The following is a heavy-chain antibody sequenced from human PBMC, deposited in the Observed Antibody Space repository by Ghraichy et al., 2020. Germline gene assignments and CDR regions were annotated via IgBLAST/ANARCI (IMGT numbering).Heavy chain of an antibody. CDR3: ARDWYFDL. CDR2: IKQDGSEK. Sequence: GESLNISCAASGFSFSSYWMSWVRQAPGKGLEWVANIKQDGSEKYYVDSVKGRFTISRDNAKNSLYLQMNSLRAEDTAVYYCARDWYFDLWGRGTLVTVSS. J-gene: IGHJ2*01. V-gene: IGHV3-7*01. CDR1: GFSFSSYW.